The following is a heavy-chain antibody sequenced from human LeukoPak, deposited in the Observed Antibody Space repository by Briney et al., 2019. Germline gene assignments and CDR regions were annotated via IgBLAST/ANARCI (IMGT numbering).Heavy chain of an antibody. CDR2: IYTSGST. D-gene: IGHD5-18*01. CDR3: ARDRLPMVTAYYMDV. Sequence: SETLSLTCTVSGGSISSYYWSWIRQPAGKGLEWIGRIYTSGSTDYNPSLKSRVTMSVDTSKNQFSLKLSSVTAADTAVYYCARDRLPMVTAYYMDVWGKGTTVTISS. J-gene: IGHJ6*03. CDR1: GGSISSYY. V-gene: IGHV4-4*07.